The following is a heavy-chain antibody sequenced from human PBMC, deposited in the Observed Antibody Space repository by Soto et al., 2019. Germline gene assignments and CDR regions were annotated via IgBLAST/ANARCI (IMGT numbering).Heavy chain of an antibody. CDR1: GGSVSSGSYY. J-gene: IGHJ3*02. CDR2: IYYSGST. Sequence: SLSLTCTVSGGSVSSGSYYWSWIRQPPGKGLEWIGYIYYSGSTNYNPSLKSRVTISVDTSKNQFSLKLSSVTAADTAVYYCARARRRWDNDAFDIWGQGTMVTVSS. D-gene: IGHD1-26*01. CDR3: ARARRRWDNDAFDI. V-gene: IGHV4-61*01.